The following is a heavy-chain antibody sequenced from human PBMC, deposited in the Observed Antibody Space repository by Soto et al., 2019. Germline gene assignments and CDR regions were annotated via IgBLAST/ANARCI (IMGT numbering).Heavy chain of an antibody. Sequence: VQLRESGPGLVKPSQTLSLTCKVSGGSITSGGYYWSWIRQHPVKGLERIGYTYYTGITYYNPSLKGRVTISLDTDGSHFSLSLTSVTAADTAIYYCARGGSTWYGDNWLDPWGPGTLVTVSS. CDR2: TYYTGIT. D-gene: IGHD6-13*01. CDR1: GGSITSGGYY. CDR3: ARGGSTWYGDNWLDP. V-gene: IGHV4-31*03. J-gene: IGHJ5*02.